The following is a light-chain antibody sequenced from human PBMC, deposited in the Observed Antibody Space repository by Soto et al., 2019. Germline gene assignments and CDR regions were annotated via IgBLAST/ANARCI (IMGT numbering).Light chain of an antibody. Sequence: QSALTEPASVSGSPGQSITISCTGTSSDVGDSDFVSWYQQHPGKAPKLVIYDVTNRPSGVSNRFSASKSGNTASLTISGLQAEDEADYYCSSYTSGSTSLFGSGTKVTVL. J-gene: IGLJ1*01. CDR1: SSDVGDSDF. CDR2: DVT. CDR3: SSYTSGSTSL. V-gene: IGLV2-14*03.